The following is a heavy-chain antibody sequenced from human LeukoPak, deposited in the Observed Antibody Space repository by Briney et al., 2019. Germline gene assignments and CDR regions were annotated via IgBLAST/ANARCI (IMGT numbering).Heavy chain of an antibody. CDR1: GFTFSSYS. D-gene: IGHD4-17*01. J-gene: IGHJ6*03. V-gene: IGHV3-21*01. CDR2: ISSNSSYI. Sequence: GGSLRLSCAASGFTFSSYSMNWVRQAPGKGMEWVSSISSNSSYIYYADSVKGRFTISRDNAKNSLYLQMNSLRAEDTAVYYCARAYGDYSRWHYYYYMDVWGKGTTVTVSS. CDR3: ARAYGDYSRWHYYYYMDV.